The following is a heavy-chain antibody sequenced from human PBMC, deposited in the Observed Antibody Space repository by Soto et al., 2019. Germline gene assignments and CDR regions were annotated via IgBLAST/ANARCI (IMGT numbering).Heavy chain of an antibody. CDR2: ISYDGSNK. CDR1: GFTFSSYA. J-gene: IGHJ6*02. CDR3: AREEYSSSWYGVDYYGMDV. D-gene: IGHD6-13*01. V-gene: IGHV3-30-3*01. Sequence: GGSLRLSCAASGFTFSSYAMHWVRQAPGKGLEWVAVISYDGSNKYYADPVKGRFTISRDNSKNTLYLQMNSLRAEDTAVYYCAREEYSSSWYGVDYYGMDVWGQGTTVTVSS.